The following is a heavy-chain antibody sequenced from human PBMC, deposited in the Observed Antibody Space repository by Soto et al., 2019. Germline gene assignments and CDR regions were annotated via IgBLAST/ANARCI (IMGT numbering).Heavy chain of an antibody. CDR1: GGSISCYY. V-gene: IGHV4-59*12. Sequence: QVQLQESGPGLVKPSETLSLTCTVSGGSISCYYWSWTRQPPGKGLEWFGYINYSGSTTNNPSLTIRVTTSEDTSKIQLSLVPGSVTAAYSAVYLCASHPDSWGQGTLVTVSS. CDR3: ASHPDS. CDR2: INYSGST. J-gene: IGHJ4*02.